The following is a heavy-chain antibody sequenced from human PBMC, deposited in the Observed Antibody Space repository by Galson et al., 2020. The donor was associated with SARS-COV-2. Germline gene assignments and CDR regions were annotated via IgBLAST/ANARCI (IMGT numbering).Heavy chain of an antibody. CDR1: GFTFRSYE. CDR2: ISSSGSKT. Sequence: GESLKISCAASGFTFRSYEMNWVRQAPGKGLEWAAYISSSGSKTQYADSVKGRFTISRDNAKNSLYLQMDSLRGDDTGVYYCARLYYGGEMDYWGQGTLVTVSS. D-gene: IGHD3-10*01. CDR3: ARLYYGGEMDY. J-gene: IGHJ4*02. V-gene: IGHV3-48*03.